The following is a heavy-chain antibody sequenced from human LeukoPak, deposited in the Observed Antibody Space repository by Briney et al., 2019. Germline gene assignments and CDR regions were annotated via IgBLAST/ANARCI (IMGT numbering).Heavy chain of an antibody. J-gene: IGHJ1*01. CDR1: GFTFSTYW. CDR3: ARVPPSVGEATSEYFQD. V-gene: IGHV3-74*01. D-gene: IGHD1-26*01. Sequence: GGSLRLSCAASGFTFSTYWMHWVRQAPGKGLLWVSRINTDGSITNYADSVKGRFTISRDNAKNMLYLQMNSLRSEDTAVYYCARVPPSVGEATSEYFQDWGQGTLVTVSS. CDR2: INTDGSIT.